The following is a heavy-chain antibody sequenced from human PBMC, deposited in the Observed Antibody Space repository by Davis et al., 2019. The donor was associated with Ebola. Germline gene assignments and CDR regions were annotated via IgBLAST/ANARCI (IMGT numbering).Heavy chain of an antibody. CDR3: AKDFRWSFDY. J-gene: IGHJ4*02. CDR2: AYRDSYGR. V-gene: IGHV3-30*02. Sequence: PGGSLRLSCAASGFSLTDYNMHWVRQAPGKGLEWVALAYRDSYGRFYMNSVRGRFTISRDTARNTVVLQMNSLKPEDTGVYYCAKDFRWSFDYWGQGALVTVSS. D-gene: IGHD3-3*01. CDR1: GFSLTDYN.